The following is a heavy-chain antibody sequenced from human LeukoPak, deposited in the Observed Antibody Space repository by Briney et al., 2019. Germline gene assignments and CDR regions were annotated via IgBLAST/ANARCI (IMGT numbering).Heavy chain of an antibody. J-gene: IGHJ4*02. Sequence: PSETLSLTCTVSGYSISSGYYWGWIRQPPGKGLEWIGSIYHSGSTYYNPSLKSRVTISVDTSKNQFSLKLSSVTAADTAVYYCARDSSPQKHYDFWSGWDYWGQGTLVTVSS. D-gene: IGHD3-3*01. CDR3: ARDSSPQKHYDFWSGWDY. V-gene: IGHV4-38-2*02. CDR1: GYSISSGYY. CDR2: IYHSGST.